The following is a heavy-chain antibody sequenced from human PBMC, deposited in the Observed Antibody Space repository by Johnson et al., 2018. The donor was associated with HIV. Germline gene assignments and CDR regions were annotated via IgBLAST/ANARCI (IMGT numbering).Heavy chain of an antibody. CDR3: ARGGNRYYNFWSGYYRDAFDI. Sequence: VQLVESGGGVVQPGRSLRLSCAASGFTFSSYGMHWVRQAPGKGLEWVSVIYSGGSTYYADSVKGRFTISRDNSKNTLYLQMNSLRAEDTAVYYCARGGNRYYNFWSGYYRDAFDIWGQGTMVTVSS. D-gene: IGHD3-3*01. V-gene: IGHV3-NL1*01. CDR1: GFTFSSYG. J-gene: IGHJ3*02. CDR2: IYSGGST.